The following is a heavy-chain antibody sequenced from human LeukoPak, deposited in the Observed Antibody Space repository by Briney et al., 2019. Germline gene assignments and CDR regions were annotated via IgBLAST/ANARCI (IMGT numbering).Heavy chain of an antibody. J-gene: IGHJ3*02. CDR2: ISSSSSYI. Sequence: GGSLRLSCAASGFTFSNYNMNWVRQAPGKGLEWVSSISSSSSYIYYADSLKGRFTISRDNAKNSLYLQMNSLRAEDTAVYYCARDSKALGDAFDIWGQGTMVTVSS. CDR1: GFTFSNYN. CDR3: ARDSKALGDAFDI. V-gene: IGHV3-21*01.